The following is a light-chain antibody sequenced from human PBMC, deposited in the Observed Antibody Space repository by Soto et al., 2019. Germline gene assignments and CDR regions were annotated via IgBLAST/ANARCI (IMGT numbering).Light chain of an antibody. J-gene: IGLJ2*01. CDR2: SNN. CDR3: AAWDDSLNGPV. V-gene: IGLV1-44*01. Sequence: QSVLTQPPSASGTPGQRVTLSCSGSSSNIGSNTVNWYQHFPGTAPKLLIYSNNRPPSGVPDRFSGSKSGTSASLAISGLQSEDEADYYCAAWDDSLNGPVFGGGTKVTVL. CDR1: SSNIGSNT.